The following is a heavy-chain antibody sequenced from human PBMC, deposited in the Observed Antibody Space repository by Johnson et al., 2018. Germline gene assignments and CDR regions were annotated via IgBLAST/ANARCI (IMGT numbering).Heavy chain of an antibody. Sequence: VQLVESGGGLVQXGGSLRLXCAASGFTFSNYNMNWVRQAPGKGSEWLSYISSSSSTKYYADSVKGRFTITRDNAKNSLYMQMNSLRDEATAVYYCASQPGGTQHWGQGTLVTVSS. J-gene: IGHJ1*01. CDR3: ASQPGGTQH. CDR1: GFTFSNYN. D-gene: IGHD1-14*01. CDR2: ISSSSSTK. V-gene: IGHV3-48*02.